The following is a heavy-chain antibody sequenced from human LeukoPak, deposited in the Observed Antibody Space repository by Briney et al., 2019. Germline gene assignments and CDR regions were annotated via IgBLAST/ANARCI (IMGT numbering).Heavy chain of an antibody. CDR1: GFTFDDYA. J-gene: IGHJ4*02. CDR2: ISWNSGSI. CDR3: AKGDDSSGYYSWYFDY. D-gene: IGHD3-22*01. Sequence: PGGSLRLSCAASGFTFDDYAMHWGRHAPGKGLEWVTGISWNSGSIVYADSVKGRFTISRDNAKNSLYLQMNSLRAEDTALYYCAKGDDSSGYYSWYFDYWGQGTLVTVSS. V-gene: IGHV3-9*01.